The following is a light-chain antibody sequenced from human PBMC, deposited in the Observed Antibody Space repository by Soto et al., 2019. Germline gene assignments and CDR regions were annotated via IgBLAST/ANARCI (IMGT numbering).Light chain of an antibody. V-gene: IGLV1-44*01. Sequence: SVLTQPPSASGTPGQRVAISCSGSTPNIGSNPVNWYQQLSGTAPKLLIYSNNQRPSGVPDRFSGSKSGPSASLAISGLESEDEAEYYCAAWADSLYGPVFGGGTKLTVL. CDR1: TPNIGSNP. J-gene: IGLJ3*02. CDR3: AAWADSLYGPV. CDR2: SNN.